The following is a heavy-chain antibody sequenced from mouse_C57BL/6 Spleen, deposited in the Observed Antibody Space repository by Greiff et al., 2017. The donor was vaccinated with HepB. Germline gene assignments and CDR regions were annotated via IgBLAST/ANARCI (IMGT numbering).Heavy chain of an antibody. CDR1: GYTFTSYW. V-gene: IGHV1-69*01. Sequence: QVQLKQPGAELVMPGASVKLSCKASGYTFTSYWMHWVKQRPGQGLEWIGEIDPSDSYTNYNQKFKGKSTLTVDKSSSTAYMQLSSLTSEDSAVYYCARTLHRDYFDYWGQGTTLTVSS. CDR2: IDPSDSYT. CDR3: ARTLHRDYFDY. D-gene: IGHD2-14*01. J-gene: IGHJ2*01.